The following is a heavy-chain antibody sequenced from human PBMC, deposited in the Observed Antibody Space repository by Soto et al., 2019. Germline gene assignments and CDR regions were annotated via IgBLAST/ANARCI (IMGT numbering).Heavy chain of an antibody. CDR2: LSSDGSDV. CDR1: RFTFSNYG. J-gene: IGHJ6*02. V-gene: IGHV3-30*03. Sequence: PGGSLRLSCAAARFTFSNYGMDWVLQAPGMGLETVPALSSDGSDVYYADSVKGRFSISRDNSRNTLFLHMNSLSPEDEAVYYCSRVGGFRPQGQGDFFAHYGMDVWGQGTTVTVSS. D-gene: IGHD1-26*01. CDR3: SRVGGFRPQGQGDFFAHYGMDV.